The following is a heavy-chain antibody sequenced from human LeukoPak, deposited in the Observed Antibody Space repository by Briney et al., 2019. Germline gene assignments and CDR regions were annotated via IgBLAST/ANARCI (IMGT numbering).Heavy chain of an antibody. D-gene: IGHD2-21*01. CDR1: GGSISSYY. CDR2: IYYSGST. V-gene: IGHV4-59*01. J-gene: IGHJ3*02. Sequence: SETLSLTCTVSGGSISSYYWSWIRQPPGKGLEWIGYIYYSGSTNYNPSLKSRVTISVDTSKNQFSLKLSSVTAADPAVYYCARGGSIVDPRSAFDIWGQGTMVTVSS. CDR3: ARGGSIVDPRSAFDI.